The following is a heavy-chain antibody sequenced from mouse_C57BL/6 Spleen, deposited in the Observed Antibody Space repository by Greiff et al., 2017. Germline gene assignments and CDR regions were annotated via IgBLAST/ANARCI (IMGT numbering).Heavy chain of an antibody. Sequence: VKLQESGPGLVAPSQSLSITCTVSGFSLTSYGVHWVRQPPGKGLEWLVVIWSDGSTTYNSALKSRLSISKDNSKSQVFLKMNSLQTDDTAMYYCARHGLGRDYYAMDYWGQGTSVTVSS. D-gene: IGHD4-1*01. V-gene: IGHV2-6-1*01. J-gene: IGHJ4*01. CDR1: GFSLTSYG. CDR2: IWSDGST. CDR3: ARHGLGRDYYAMDY.